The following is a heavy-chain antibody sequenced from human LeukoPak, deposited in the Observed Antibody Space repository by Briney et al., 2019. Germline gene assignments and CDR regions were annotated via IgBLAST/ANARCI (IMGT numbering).Heavy chain of an antibody. V-gene: IGHV3-23*01. J-gene: IGHJ4*02. Sequence: GGSLRLSCAASGFTFSDHAMSWVRQAPAKGLEWVSSITAIDGRTYYADSVRGRFTISRDNSKNTVYLQLNSLRAGDTAIYYCTKDRRGPAAGTWYFDSWGQGTLVTVSS. CDR3: TKDRRGPAAGTWYFDS. CDR1: GFTFSDHA. CDR2: ITAIDGRT. D-gene: IGHD6-13*01.